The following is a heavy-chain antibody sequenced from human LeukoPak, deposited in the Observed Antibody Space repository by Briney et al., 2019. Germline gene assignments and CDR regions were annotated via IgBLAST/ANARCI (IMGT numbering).Heavy chain of an antibody. Sequence: GESLRLSCEASGFIFSNYGVHWVRQAPGKGLEWVALIWYDGKTKFHADSVKGRFTISRDNSGNTLFLQMSNLRVEDTAIYYCAREWGRIAVAGGPGYWGQGALVTVSS. CDR2: IWYDGKTK. J-gene: IGHJ4*02. V-gene: IGHV3-33*01. CDR1: GFIFSNYG. D-gene: IGHD6-13*01. CDR3: AREWGRIAVAGGPGY.